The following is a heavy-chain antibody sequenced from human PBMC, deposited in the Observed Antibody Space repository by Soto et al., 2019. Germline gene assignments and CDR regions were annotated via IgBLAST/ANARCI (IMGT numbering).Heavy chain of an antibody. CDR1: GFTFRQYG. J-gene: IGHJ3*01. CDR2: IFYDGFNE. V-gene: IGHV3-33*01. Sequence: QVQLVESGGGVVQPGTSLRLSCAASGFTFRQYGMHWVRQAPGKGLDWVAVIFYDGFNEYYADSVRGRFTISRDNSGKMVYLKRTILRAEDTVVYYCLRGWGSGVHRSSLDLWGQGPAVDVSS. CDR3: LRGWGSGVHRSSLDL. D-gene: IGHD6-19*01.